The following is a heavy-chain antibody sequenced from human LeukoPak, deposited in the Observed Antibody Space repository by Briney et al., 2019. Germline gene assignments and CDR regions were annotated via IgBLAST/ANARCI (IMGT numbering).Heavy chain of an antibody. CDR2: IYYSGGT. J-gene: IGHJ4*02. V-gene: IGHV4-39*07. CDR1: GGSISSSSYY. D-gene: IGHD2-21*02. Sequence: SETLSLTCTVSGGSISSSSYYWGWIRQPPGKGLEWIGSIYYSGGTYYNPSLKSRVTISVDTSKNQFSLKLSSVTAADTALYYCATLRGASTAVFDSWGQGALVTVSS. CDR3: ATLRGASTAVFDS.